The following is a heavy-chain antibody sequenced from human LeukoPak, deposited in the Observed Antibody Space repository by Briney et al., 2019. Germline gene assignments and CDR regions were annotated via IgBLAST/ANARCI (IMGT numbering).Heavy chain of an antibody. CDR3: ARHRLGLLRWFDP. D-gene: IGHD3-16*01. CDR1: GYTFTSYD. CDR2: MNPNSGNT. J-gene: IGHJ5*02. Sequence: GASVTVSCTASGYTFTSYDINWVRQATGQGLEWMGWMNPNSGNTGYAQKFQGRVTMARNTSISTAYMELSSLRSEDTAVYYCARHRLGLLRWFDPWGQGTLVTVSS. V-gene: IGHV1-8*01.